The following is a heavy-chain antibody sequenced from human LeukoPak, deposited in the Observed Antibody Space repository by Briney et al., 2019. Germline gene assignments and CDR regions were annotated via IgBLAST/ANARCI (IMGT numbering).Heavy chain of an antibody. V-gene: IGHV3-21*01. CDR2: ISGFNT. CDR1: GFAFSNYA. J-gene: IGHJ6*02. Sequence: GGSLRLSCTTSGFAFSNYAMNWVRQAPGKGPEWVSGISGFNTYYADSVKGRFTISRDNAKNSLYLQMNSLRAEDTAVYYCASWITMVRGVIRGMDVWGQGTTVTVSS. CDR3: ASWITMVRGVIRGMDV. D-gene: IGHD3-10*01.